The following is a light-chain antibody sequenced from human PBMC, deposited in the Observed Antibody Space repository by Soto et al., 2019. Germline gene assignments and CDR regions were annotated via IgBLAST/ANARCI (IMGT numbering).Light chain of an antibody. Sequence: DIQMTQFPSTLSASVGDGVTITCRASESMSSWLDWYQQKPVKAPKILIYKASTLQSGVLSRFTGSGSGTEFTLTISSLQPNDFATYYCQHYSVFPLTFGGGTKVEIK. J-gene: IGKJ4*01. CDR2: KAS. CDR3: QHYSVFPLT. V-gene: IGKV1-5*03. CDR1: ESMSSW.